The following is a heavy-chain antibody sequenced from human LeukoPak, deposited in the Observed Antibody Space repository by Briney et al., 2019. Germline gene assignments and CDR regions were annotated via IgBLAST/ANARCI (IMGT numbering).Heavy chain of an antibody. CDR1: GGSISSYY. D-gene: IGHD3-16*01. J-gene: IGHJ4*02. CDR2: IYYSGST. V-gene: IGHV4-59*08. CDR3: ATHGGPHRPAYYFDY. Sequence: PSETLSLTCTVSGGSISSYYWSWIRQPPGKGLEWIGYIYYSGSTNYNPSLKSRVTISVDTSKNQFSLKLSSVSAADTAVYYCATHGGPHRPAYYFDYWGQGTLVTVSS.